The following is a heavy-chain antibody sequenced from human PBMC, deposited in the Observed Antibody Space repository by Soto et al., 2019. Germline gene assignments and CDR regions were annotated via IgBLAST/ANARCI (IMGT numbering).Heavy chain of an antibody. D-gene: IGHD3-3*01. CDR2: IYYSGST. CDR3: ARDHVTYDFWSGYNWFDP. Sequence: PSETLSLTCTVSGGSISSGGYYWSWIRQHPGKGLEWIGHIYYSGSTYYNPSLKSRVTISVDTSKNQFSLKLSSVTAADTAVYYCARDHVTYDFWSGYNWFDPWGQGTLVTVSS. V-gene: IGHV4-31*03. J-gene: IGHJ5*02. CDR1: GGSISSGGYY.